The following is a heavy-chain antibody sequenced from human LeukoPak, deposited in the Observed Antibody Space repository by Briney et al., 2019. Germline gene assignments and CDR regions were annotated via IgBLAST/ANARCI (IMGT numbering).Heavy chain of an antibody. J-gene: IGHJ4*02. CDR1: GGSISSYY. Sequence: SETLSLTCTVSGGSISSYYWSWIRQPPGKGLEWIGYIYYSGSTNYNPSLKSRVTISVDTSKNQFSLKLSSVTAADTAVYYCARAGSGSQPPSDYWGQGTLVTVSS. CDR2: IYYSGST. V-gene: IGHV4-59*12. CDR3: ARAGSGSQPPSDY. D-gene: IGHD2-15*01.